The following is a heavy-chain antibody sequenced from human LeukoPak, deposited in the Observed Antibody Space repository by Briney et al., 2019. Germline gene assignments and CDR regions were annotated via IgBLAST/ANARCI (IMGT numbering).Heavy chain of an antibody. CDR2: IYYSGST. CDR1: GGSISSYY. V-gene: IGHV4-59*01. CDR3: ARDLLLTPYGSGGSWAFDI. D-gene: IGHD3-10*01. J-gene: IGHJ3*02. Sequence: SETLSLTCTVSGGSISSYYWSWIRQPPGKGLEWIGNIYYSGSTNYNPSLKSRVTISVDTSKNQFSLKLSSVTAADTAVYYCARDLLLTPYGSGGSWAFDIWGQGTMVTVSS.